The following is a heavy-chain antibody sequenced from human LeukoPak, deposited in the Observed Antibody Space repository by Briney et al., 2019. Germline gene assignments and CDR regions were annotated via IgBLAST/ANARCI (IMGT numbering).Heavy chain of an antibody. Sequence: GGSLRLPCAASGLTFSSYSMNWVRQAPGKGLEWVSYISSSSSTIYYADSVKDRFTISRDNAKNSLYLQMHSLRAEDTALYYCAKDIVPGSYYPGAFDIWGQGTMVTVSS. CDR3: AKDIVPGSYYPGAFDI. V-gene: IGHV3-48*01. CDR2: ISSSSSTI. J-gene: IGHJ3*02. CDR1: GLTFSSYS. D-gene: IGHD1-26*01.